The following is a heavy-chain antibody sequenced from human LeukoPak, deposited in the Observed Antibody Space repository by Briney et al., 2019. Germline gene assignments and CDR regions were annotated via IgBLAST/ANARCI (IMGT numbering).Heavy chain of an antibody. Sequence: GGSLRLSCAASRFSFNTYWMHWVRQAPGMGLVWVSRINSDGSSTSYADSVKGRFTISRDNAKNTLYLQMNNLRAEDTAVYYRVRGRYYFDYWGQGTLVTVSS. CDR2: INSDGSST. D-gene: IGHD5-24*01. CDR3: VRGRYYFDY. CDR1: RFSFNTYW. J-gene: IGHJ4*02. V-gene: IGHV3-74*01.